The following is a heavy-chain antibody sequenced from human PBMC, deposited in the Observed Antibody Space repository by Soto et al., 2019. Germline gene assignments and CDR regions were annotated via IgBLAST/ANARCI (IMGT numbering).Heavy chain of an antibody. CDR3: ARDKSADSSGYLYYFDY. CDR1: GYSFGDYG. CDR2: IIPLFGTI. J-gene: IGHJ4*02. Sequence: SVKVSCKASGYSFGDYGVSWVRQAPGQGLEWMGGIIPLFGTINYAQKFQGRVTITADKSTTTAYMELSSLRSDDTAVYYCARDKSADSSGYLYYFDYWGQGTLVTVSS. V-gene: IGHV1-69*06. D-gene: IGHD3-22*01.